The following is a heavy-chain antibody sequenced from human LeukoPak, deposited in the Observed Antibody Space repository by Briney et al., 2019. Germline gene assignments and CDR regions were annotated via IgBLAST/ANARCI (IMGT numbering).Heavy chain of an antibody. V-gene: IGHV3-30*04. CDR3: ARKGGPYSSSWYQDY. Sequence: PGRSLRLSCAASGFTFSSYAMHWVRQAPGKGLEWVAVISYDGSNKYYADSVKGRFTISRDNSKNTLYLQMNSLRAEDTAVYYCARKGGPYSSSWYQDYWGQGTLVTVSS. J-gene: IGHJ4*02. CDR1: GFTFSSYA. CDR2: ISYDGSNK. D-gene: IGHD6-13*01.